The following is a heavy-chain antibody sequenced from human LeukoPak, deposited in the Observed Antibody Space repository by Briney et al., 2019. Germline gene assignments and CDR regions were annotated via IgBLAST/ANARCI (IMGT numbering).Heavy chain of an antibody. CDR2: IIPIFGTA. D-gene: IGHD5-24*01. J-gene: IGHJ4*02. V-gene: IGHV1-69*13. Sequence: SVKVSCKASGGTFSSYAISWVRQAPGQGLEWMGGIIPIFGTANYAQKFQGGVTITADESTSTAYMELSSLRSEDTAVYYCARGGRDGYNFRYWGQGTLVTVSS. CDR3: ARGGRDGYNFRY. CDR1: GGTFSSYA.